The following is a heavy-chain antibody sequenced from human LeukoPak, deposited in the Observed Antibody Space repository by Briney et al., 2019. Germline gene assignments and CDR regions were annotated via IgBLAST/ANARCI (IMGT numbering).Heavy chain of an antibody. CDR2: ISSSSSYI. D-gene: IGHD3-22*01. V-gene: IGHV3-21*01. CDR1: GFTFSSYS. Sequence: GGSLRLSCAASGFTFSSYSMNWVRQAPGKGLEWVSSISSSSSYIYYADSVKGRFTISRDNAKNSLYLQMSSLRAEDTAVYYCARQPYDSSGYYYDWGQGTLVTVSS. J-gene: IGHJ4*02. CDR3: ARQPYDSSGYYYD.